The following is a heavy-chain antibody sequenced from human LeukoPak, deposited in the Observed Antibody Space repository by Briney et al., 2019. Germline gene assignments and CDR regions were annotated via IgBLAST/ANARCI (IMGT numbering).Heavy chain of an antibody. D-gene: IGHD3-22*01. CDR1: GFTFSGYA. V-gene: IGHV3-30*04. J-gene: IGHJ4*02. CDR2: ISSDGRNK. CDR3: AKESSGYYPGGY. Sequence: GGSLRLSCAASGFTFSGYAIHWVRQAPGRGLEWVAVISSDGRNKYYADSVKGRFTISRDNSKNTLYLQMNSLRAEDTAVYYCAKESSGYYPGGYWGQGTLVTVSS.